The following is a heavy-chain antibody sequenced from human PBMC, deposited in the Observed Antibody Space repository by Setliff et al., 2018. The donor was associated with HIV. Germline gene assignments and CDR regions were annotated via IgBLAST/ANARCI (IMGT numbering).Heavy chain of an antibody. CDR3: ARHRAQRGSGTYYDDWFDP. CDR2: IHSSGST. J-gene: IGHJ5*02. CDR1: GGSISSYY. V-gene: IGHV4-4*09. D-gene: IGHD3-10*01. Sequence: NPSETLSLTCTISGGSISSYYWSWIRQPPGKGLEWIGNIHSSGSTNYNPSLKSRVTITVDTSKNQFSLRLSSVTAADTSVYYCARHRAQRGSGTYYDDWFDPWGQGTLVTVSS.